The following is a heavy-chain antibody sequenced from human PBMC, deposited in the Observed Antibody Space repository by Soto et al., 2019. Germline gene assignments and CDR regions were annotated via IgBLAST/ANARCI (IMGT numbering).Heavy chain of an antibody. D-gene: IGHD2-8*01. Sequence: SETLSLTCTVSGDSISSIDYYWSWIRHLPGKGLEWIGYIRHSGLTYYNPSLKSRVHLSVDTPKNQLSLNLNSVTAADTAVYYCAGKPNALYYFDYWGQGALVTVSS. CDR3: AGKPNALYYFDY. CDR2: IRHSGLT. CDR1: GDSISSIDYY. J-gene: IGHJ4*02. V-gene: IGHV4-31*03.